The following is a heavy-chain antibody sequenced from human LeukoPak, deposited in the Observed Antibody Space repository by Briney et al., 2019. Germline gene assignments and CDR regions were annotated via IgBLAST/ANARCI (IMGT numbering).Heavy chain of an antibody. J-gene: IGHJ4*02. CDR1: GGTFSRYA. CDR3: ARSLHYGSGSWKIEFDY. Sequence: ASVKVSCKASGGTFSRYAINWVRQATGQGLEWMGWMNPNSGNTGYAQKFQGRVTMTRNTSISTAYMELSRLRSEDTAVYYCARSLHYGSGSWKIEFDYWGQGTLVTVSS. D-gene: IGHD3-10*01. V-gene: IGHV1-8*01. CDR2: MNPNSGNT.